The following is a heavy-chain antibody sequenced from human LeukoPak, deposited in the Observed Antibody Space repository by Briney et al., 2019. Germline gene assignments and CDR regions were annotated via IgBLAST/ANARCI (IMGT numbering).Heavy chain of an antibody. CDR1: GFTFSSYA. CDR2: ISGSGGST. V-gene: IGHV3-23*01. CDR3: AKIRDGYYDFWSGPYYLGMEV. D-gene: IGHD3-3*01. Sequence: GGSLRLSCAASGFTFSSYAMSWVRQAPGKGLEWVSAISGSGGSTYYADSVKGRFTISRDNSKNTLYLQMNSLRAEDTAVYYWAKIRDGYYDFWSGPYYLGMEVWGQGTQVTVSS. J-gene: IGHJ6*02.